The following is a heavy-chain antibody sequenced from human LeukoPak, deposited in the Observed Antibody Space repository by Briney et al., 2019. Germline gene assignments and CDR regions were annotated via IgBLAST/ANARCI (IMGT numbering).Heavy chain of an antibody. D-gene: IGHD6-13*01. CDR2: IYSGDSDT. CDR1: GYRFTRYW. V-gene: IGHV5-51*01. Sequence: GASLKISWKGSGYRFTRYWIGWLRAMPGKSLDLMGIIYSGDSDTRYSPSFQTQVTISAHKSLTTAYLQWSSLKGSDSAMYYCARYSSSWSVFDYWGQGTLVTVSS. J-gene: IGHJ4*02. CDR3: ARYSSSWSVFDY.